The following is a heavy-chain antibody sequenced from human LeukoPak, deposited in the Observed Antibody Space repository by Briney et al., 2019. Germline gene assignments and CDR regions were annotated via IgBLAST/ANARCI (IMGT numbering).Heavy chain of an antibody. D-gene: IGHD2-15*01. CDR1: GFTFSSYA. Sequence: PGGSLRLSCAASGFTFSSYAMSWVRQAPGKGLEWVSAISGVGASTYYSDSVRGRFTISRDNSKNTLYLQMNSLRAEDTAVYYCAKEIYCSGGSCYSDAFDIWGQGTMVTVSS. V-gene: IGHV3-23*01. CDR2: ISGVGAST. J-gene: IGHJ3*02. CDR3: AKEIYCSGGSCYSDAFDI.